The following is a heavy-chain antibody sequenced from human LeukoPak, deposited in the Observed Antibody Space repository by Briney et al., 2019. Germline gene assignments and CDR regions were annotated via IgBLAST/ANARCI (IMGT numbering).Heavy chain of an antibody. CDR2: ITSNGAGT. Sequence: GGSLRLSCAASGFTFSIYAMSWVRQAPGKGLEWVSSITSNGAGTFYADSVNDRFTISRDNSKNTLYLQMNSLRAEDTAVYYCAKGSAYYFDYWGQGTLVTVSS. CDR3: AKGSAYYFDY. J-gene: IGHJ4*02. CDR1: GFTFSIYA. D-gene: IGHD3-10*01. V-gene: IGHV3-23*01.